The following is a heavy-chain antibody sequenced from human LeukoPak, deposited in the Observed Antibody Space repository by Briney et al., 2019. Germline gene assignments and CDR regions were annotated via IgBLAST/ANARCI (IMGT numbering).Heavy chain of an antibody. Sequence: ASVKVSCKASGYTFTSYGINWVRQAPGQGLEWMGWISAYNGNTNYAQKLQGRVTMTTDTSTSTAYMELRSLRSEDTAVYYCARASLSIAVAGTPYYFDYWGQGTLVTVSS. V-gene: IGHV1-18*01. J-gene: IGHJ4*02. CDR3: ARASLSIAVAGTPYYFDY. D-gene: IGHD6-19*01. CDR1: GYTFTSYG. CDR2: ISAYNGNT.